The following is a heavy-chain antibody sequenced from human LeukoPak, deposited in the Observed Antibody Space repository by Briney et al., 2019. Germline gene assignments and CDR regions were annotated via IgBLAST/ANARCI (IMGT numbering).Heavy chain of an antibody. CDR1: GGSFSSYY. V-gene: IGHV4-59*08. D-gene: IGHD3-22*01. Sequence: SETLSLTCAVYGGSFSSYYWSWIRQPPGKGLEWIGYIYYSGSTNYNPSLKSRVTISVDTSKNQFSLKLSSVTAADTAVYYCARSLGDYYDSSGYYDYWGQGTLVTVSS. J-gene: IGHJ4*02. CDR2: IYYSGST. CDR3: ARSLGDYYDSSGYYDY.